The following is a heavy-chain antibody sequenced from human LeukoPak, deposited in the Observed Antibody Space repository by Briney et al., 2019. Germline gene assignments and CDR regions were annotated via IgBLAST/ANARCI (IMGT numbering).Heavy chain of an antibody. V-gene: IGHV6-1*01. Sequence: SQTLSLTCAISGESVSSINGAWNWIRQSPSRGLEWPGRPYYRSKWYFDYAESMKGRINISPDTSQNLFSLQLTSVTPDDTAVYYCARDEGNTGWYTFDYWGQEPWSPSPQ. D-gene: IGHD6-19*01. CDR1: GESVSSINGA. CDR2: PYYRSKWYF. CDR3: ARDEGNTGWYTFDY. J-gene: IGHJ4*01.